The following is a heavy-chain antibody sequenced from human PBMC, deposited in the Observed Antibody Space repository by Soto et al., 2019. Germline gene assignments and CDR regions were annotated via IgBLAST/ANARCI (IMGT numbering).Heavy chain of an antibody. CDR3: AEDWSLPHLNFATEDY. Sequence: GGSLRLSCAASGFTFSSYAMSWVRQAPGKGLEWVSAISGSGGSTYYADSVKGRFTISRDNSKNTLYLQMNSLRAEDTAVYYCAEDWSLPHLNFATEDYWGQGTLVTVSS. CDR1: GFTFSSYA. V-gene: IGHV3-23*01. CDR2: ISGSGGST. D-gene: IGHD1-1*01. J-gene: IGHJ4*02.